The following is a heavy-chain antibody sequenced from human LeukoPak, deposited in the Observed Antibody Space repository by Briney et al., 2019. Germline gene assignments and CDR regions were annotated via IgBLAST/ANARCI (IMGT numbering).Heavy chain of an antibody. CDR2: IYHSGST. J-gene: IGHJ5*02. D-gene: IGHD2-15*01. CDR1: GGSISSGYY. CDR3: ARPYCSGGSCYGWFDP. Sequence: SETLSLTCTLSGGSISSGYYWGWIRQPPGKGLEWIGSIYHSGSTYYNPSLKSRVTISVDTSKNQFSLKLSSVTAADTAVYYCARPYCSGGSCYGWFDPWGQGTLVTVSS. V-gene: IGHV4-38-2*02.